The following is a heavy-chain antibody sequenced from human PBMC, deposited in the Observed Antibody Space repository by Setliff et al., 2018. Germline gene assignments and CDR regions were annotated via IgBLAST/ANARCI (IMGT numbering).Heavy chain of an antibody. CDR3: AKQGYSDSLYAFDV. J-gene: IGHJ3*01. D-gene: IGHD3-16*02. Sequence: ASVKVSCKASGYIFTGYYIHWVRQAPGQGLEWMGRFNPNSGDTNSAQKFQGRVTMTRDTSISTAYMELSRLTSGDTAVYYCAKQGYSDSLYAFDVWGQGTVVTVSS. CDR2: FNPNSGDT. V-gene: IGHV1-2*06. CDR1: GYIFTGYY.